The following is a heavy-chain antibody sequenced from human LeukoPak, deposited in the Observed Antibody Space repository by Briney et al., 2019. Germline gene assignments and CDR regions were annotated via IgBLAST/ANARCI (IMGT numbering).Heavy chain of an antibody. CDR1: GGSICSGGYS. CDR3: ARHLDTAMVQFDY. D-gene: IGHD5-18*01. Sequence: PSETLSLTCAVSGGSICSGGYSWSWIRQPPGKGLEWIGYIYHSGSTYYNPSLKSRVTISVDRSKNQFSLKLSSVTAADTAVYYCARHLDTAMVQFDYWGQGTLVTVSS. V-gene: IGHV4-30-2*01. J-gene: IGHJ4*02. CDR2: IYHSGST.